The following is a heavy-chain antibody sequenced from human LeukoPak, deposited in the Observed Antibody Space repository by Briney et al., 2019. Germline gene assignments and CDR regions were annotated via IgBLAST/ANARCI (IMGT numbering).Heavy chain of an antibody. CDR3: ARDQGIAAARWFDP. J-gene: IGHJ5*02. D-gene: IGHD6-13*01. V-gene: IGHV1-69*13. CDR1: GYTFTNYA. Sequence: KPGASVKVSCKASGYTFTNYAMNWVRQAPGQGLEWMGGIIPIFGTANYAQKFQGRVTITADESTSTAYMELSSLRSEDTAVYYCARDQGIAAARWFDPWGQGTLVTVSS. CDR2: IIPIFGTA.